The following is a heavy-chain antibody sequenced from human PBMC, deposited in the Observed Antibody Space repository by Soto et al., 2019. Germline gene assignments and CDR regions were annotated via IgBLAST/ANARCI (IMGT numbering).Heavy chain of an antibody. D-gene: IGHD1-26*01. CDR3: AKDGSHNFDY. CDR1: GFTFSHYA. Sequence: QVQLVESGGGVVQPGRSLRLSCAASGFTFSHYAMHWVRQAPGKGLEWVALMSYDGSNEYYADPVKGRFTISRDNSKNTLYLQRNSLRAEDTAVYYCAKDGSHNFDYWGQGTLVTVSS. CDR2: MSYDGSNE. V-gene: IGHV3-30*18. J-gene: IGHJ4*02.